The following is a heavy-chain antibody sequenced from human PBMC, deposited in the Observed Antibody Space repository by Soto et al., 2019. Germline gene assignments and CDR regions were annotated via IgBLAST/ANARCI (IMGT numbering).Heavy chain of an antibody. Sequence: GGSLRLSCVASGFTFRIYAMTWVRQAPGKGPEWVARIRGNGAGISYADSVKGRFTISRDNSKNTVYLQMNSLRADDTAVYFCAKRGDILDVSSSFVGYGMDVWGQGTTVTVSS. CDR1: GFTFRIYA. CDR3: AKRGDILDVSSSFVGYGMDV. CDR2: IRGNGAGI. D-gene: IGHD2-15*01. J-gene: IGHJ6*02. V-gene: IGHV3-23*01.